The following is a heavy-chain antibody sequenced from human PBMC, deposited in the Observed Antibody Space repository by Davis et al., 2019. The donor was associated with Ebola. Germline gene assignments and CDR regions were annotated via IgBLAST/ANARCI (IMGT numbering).Heavy chain of an antibody. Sequence: PGGSLRLSCAASGFTFGTYAMAWVRQAPGRGLEWVAVISDRSDFKFYEDSVKGRFTISRDNGKNTLYLQMNSLRAEDTALYYCTRDGRQGVYYYYTDVWGKGTAVTVSS. CDR3: TRDGRQGVYYYYTDV. CDR2: ISDRSDFK. V-gene: IGHV3-23*01. D-gene: IGHD1-26*01. J-gene: IGHJ6*03. CDR1: GFTFGTYA.